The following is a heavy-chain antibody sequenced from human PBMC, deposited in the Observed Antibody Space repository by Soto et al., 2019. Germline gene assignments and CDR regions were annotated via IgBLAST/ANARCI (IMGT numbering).Heavy chain of an antibody. V-gene: IGHV3-30-3*01. D-gene: IGHD1-1*01. J-gene: IGHJ6*04. CDR2: ISYDGSNK. CDR3: ARGTTTSAFSAMDV. Sequence: QVQLVESGGGVVQPGRSLRLSCAASGFTFSNNAMDWVRQAPGKGLEWVAVISYDGSNKYIAESVKGRFTISRDNSKNTLFLQMNSLRAEDTDVYYCARGTTTSAFSAMDVWGKGTTVTVSS. CDR1: GFTFSNNA.